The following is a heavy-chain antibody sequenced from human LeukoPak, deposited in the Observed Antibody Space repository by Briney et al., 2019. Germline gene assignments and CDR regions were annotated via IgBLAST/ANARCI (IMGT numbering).Heavy chain of an antibody. Sequence: ASVKVSCKASGYTFSAYDIDWVRQGAGQGLEWIGWMNPDTGNTGCAQKFQGRVTMTRDTSKSTAYMELNSLRSEDTAVYYCARLSDTPAYYYSSGYYHIRYWGQGTLLTVSS. D-gene: IGHD3-22*01. J-gene: IGHJ4*02. CDR3: ARLSDTPAYYYSSGYYHIRY. CDR2: MNPDTGNT. CDR1: GYTFSAYD. V-gene: IGHV1-8*01.